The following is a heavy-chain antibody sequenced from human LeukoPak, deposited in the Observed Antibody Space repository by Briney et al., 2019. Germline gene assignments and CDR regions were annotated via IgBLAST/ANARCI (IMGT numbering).Heavy chain of an antibody. CDR3: ARRSVAVENYFDY. Sequence: PSDTLSPTCTVSGRPINTRSYNGARIRQPPGKGLEWIETIYYSGSTNYNPSLKSRVTIYVATSKNQFSLRLSSVTAADTAVYYCARRSVAVENYFDYWGQGSLVTVSS. V-gene: IGHV4-39*01. D-gene: IGHD6-19*01. J-gene: IGHJ4*02. CDR1: GRPINTRSYN. CDR2: IYYSGST.